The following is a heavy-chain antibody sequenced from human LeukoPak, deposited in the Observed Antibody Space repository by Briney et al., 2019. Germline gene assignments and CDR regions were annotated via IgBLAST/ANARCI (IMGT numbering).Heavy chain of an antibody. D-gene: IGHD6-6*01. CDR2: ISGSGGST. Sequence: GGSLRLSCAASGFTFSSYAMGWVRQAPGKGLEWVSAISGSGGSTYYADSVKGRFTISRDNSKNTLYLQMNSLRAEDTAVYYCAKAGGDIAARPDRGGYHYYYMDVWGKGTTVTVSS. V-gene: IGHV3-23*01. CDR1: GFTFSSYA. CDR3: AKAGGDIAARPDRGGYHYYYMDV. J-gene: IGHJ6*03.